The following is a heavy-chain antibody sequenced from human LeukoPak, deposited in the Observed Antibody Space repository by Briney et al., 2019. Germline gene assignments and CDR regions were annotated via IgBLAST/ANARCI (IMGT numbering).Heavy chain of an antibody. Sequence: GASVKVSCKASGYTFTDYYMHWVRPAPGQGLEWMGWINPNSGGTNYAQKFQGWVTMTRDTSISTAYMELSRLRSDDTAVYYCARDPARGSAELDYWGQGTLVTASS. CDR3: ARDPARGSAELDY. CDR1: GYTFTDYY. CDR2: INPNSGGT. J-gene: IGHJ4*02. V-gene: IGHV1-2*04. D-gene: IGHD3-10*01.